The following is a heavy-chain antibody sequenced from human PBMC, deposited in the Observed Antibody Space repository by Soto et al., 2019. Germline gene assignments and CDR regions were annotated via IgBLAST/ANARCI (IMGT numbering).Heavy chain of an antibody. CDR3: ERHGPTPYRPFYDFGLEV. V-gene: IGHV4-39*01. CDR1: GDSINISRHY. J-gene: IGHJ6*02. Sequence: PSETLSLTCTVSGDSINISRHYLAWIRQAPGKGLEWIGTIFYTGTTYYNPSLKSRVTLSVDTSKNQISLILNSVGVEDTALYLCERHGPTPYRPFYDFGLEVWGQGTTVTVSS. D-gene: IGHD3-16*02. CDR2: IFYTGTT.